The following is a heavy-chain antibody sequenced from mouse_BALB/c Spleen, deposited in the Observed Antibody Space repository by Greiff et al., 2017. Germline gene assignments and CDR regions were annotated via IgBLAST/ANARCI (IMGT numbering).Heavy chain of an antibody. CDR3: ARRYDGNAMDY. J-gene: IGHJ4*01. CDR2: ISSGSSTI. Sequence: EVQLQESGGGLVQPGGSRKLSCAASGFTFSSFGMHWVRQAPEKGLEWVAYISSGSSTIYYADTVKGRFTISRDNPKNTLFLQMTSLRSEDTAMYYCARRYDGNAMDYWGQGTSVTVSS. CDR1: GFTFSSFG. V-gene: IGHV5-17*02. D-gene: IGHD2-14*01.